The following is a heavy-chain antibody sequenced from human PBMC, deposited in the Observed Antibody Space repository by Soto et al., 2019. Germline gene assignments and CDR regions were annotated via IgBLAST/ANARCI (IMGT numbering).Heavy chain of an antibody. V-gene: IGHV1-18*01. Sequence: ASVKVSCKASGYTFTSYGISWVRQAPGQGLEWMGWISAYNGNTNYAQKLQGRVTMTTDTSTSTAYMELRSLRSDDTAVYYCARRPIDYGDYYYFDYWGQGTLVTVSS. J-gene: IGHJ4*02. D-gene: IGHD4-17*01. CDR2: ISAYNGNT. CDR3: ARRPIDYGDYYYFDY. CDR1: GYTFTSYG.